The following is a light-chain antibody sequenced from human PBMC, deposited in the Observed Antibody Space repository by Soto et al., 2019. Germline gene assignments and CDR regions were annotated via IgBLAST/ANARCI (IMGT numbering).Light chain of an antibody. V-gene: IGKV3-15*01. CDR1: QTISND. CDR2: GAS. Sequence: EVVMTQSPATVSVSPGEGVTLSCRASQTISNDLAWYQQKPGQAPRLLIYGASTMATGVPARFSGGGSGTEFTLAISSLQSEDVAFYYCQQNNKWPPVTFGGGTKVEIK. CDR3: QQNNKWPPVT. J-gene: IGKJ4*01.